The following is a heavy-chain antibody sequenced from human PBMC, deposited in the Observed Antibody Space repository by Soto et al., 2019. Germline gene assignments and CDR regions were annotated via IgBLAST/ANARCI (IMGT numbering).Heavy chain of an antibody. Sequence: SETLPLPCSVSGASVSGYYWSWIRHTPGKGLEWIGNIHNSGASKYNPSLKSRVTISLDTSKNEFSLKIGSVTTADTAVYYCVSGPRWLGYHNWFDPWGQRNLVTVSS. CDR3: VSGPRWLGYHNWFDP. D-gene: IGHD5-12*01. V-gene: IGHV4-59*02. J-gene: IGHJ5*02. CDR1: GASVSGYY. CDR2: IHNSGAS.